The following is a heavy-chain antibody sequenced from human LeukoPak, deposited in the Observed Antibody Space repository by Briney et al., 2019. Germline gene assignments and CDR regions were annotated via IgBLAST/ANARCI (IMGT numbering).Heavy chain of an antibody. V-gene: IGHV3-23*01. CDR3: AKAGGYCSSTSCYEVDY. CDR2: ISGSGGST. CDR1: GFTFGDFV. D-gene: IGHD2-2*01. Sequence: PGGSLRLSCTGSGFTFGDFVMSWFRQAPGKGLEWVSAISGSGGSTYYADSVKGRFTISRDNSKNTLYLQMNSLRAEDTAVYYCAKAGGYCSSTSCYEVDYWGQGTLVTVSS. J-gene: IGHJ4*02.